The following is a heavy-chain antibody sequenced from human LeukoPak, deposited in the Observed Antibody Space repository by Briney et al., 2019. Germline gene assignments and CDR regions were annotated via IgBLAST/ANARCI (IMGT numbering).Heavy chain of an antibody. J-gene: IGHJ4*02. V-gene: IGHV3-53*01. CDR1: GFTVSSNY. CDR3: ARDSLGDSWDY. D-gene: IGHD3-10*01. CDR2: IYSGGST. Sequence: GGSLRLSCAASGFTVSSNYMSWVRQAPGKGLEWASVIYSGGSTYYADSVKGRFTISRDNSKNTLYLQMNSLRAEDTAVYYCARDSLGDSWDYWGQGTLVTVSS.